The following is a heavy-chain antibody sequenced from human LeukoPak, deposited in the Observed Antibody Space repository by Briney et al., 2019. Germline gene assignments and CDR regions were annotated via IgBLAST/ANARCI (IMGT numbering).Heavy chain of an antibody. J-gene: IGHJ4*02. CDR3: ARTVRPQLYSGYDYPDY. V-gene: IGHV3-11*03. CDR1: GFTFGDYY. CDR2: ISSGTSYT. Sequence: GGSLRLSCAASGFTFGDYYMSWIRQAPGKGLEWVSYISSGTSYTNYADSVKGRFTISRDNAKNPLYLQMNSLRAEDTAVYYCARTVRPQLYSGYDYPDYWGQGTLVTVSS. D-gene: IGHD5-12*01.